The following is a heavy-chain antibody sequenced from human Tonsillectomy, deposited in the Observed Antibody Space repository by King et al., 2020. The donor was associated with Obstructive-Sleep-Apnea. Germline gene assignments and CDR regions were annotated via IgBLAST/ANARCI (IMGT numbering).Heavy chain of an antibody. Sequence: VQLQQWGAGLLKPSETLSLTCAVYGGSFSGYYWSWIRQPPGKGLEWIGEINHSGSTNYNPSLKSRVTISVDTSKNQFSLKLSSVTAAETAVYYCASSPKGGYCSSTSCYASLWYFDLWGRGTLVTVSS. CDR1: GGSFSGYY. V-gene: IGHV4-34*01. J-gene: IGHJ2*01. D-gene: IGHD2-2*01. CDR2: INHSGST. CDR3: ASSPKGGYCSSTSCYASLWYFDL.